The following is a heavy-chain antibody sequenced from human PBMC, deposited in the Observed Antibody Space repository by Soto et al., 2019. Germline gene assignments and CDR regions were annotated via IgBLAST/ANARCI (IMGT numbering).Heavy chain of an antibody. D-gene: IGHD6-6*01. V-gene: IGHV1-18*01. Sequence: QVQLVQSGAEVKKPGASVKVSCKASGYTFTTYAISWVRQAPGQGLEWMGRISTYNGNTKYAQKLQGRVTMTTDTSTSTAYMELRSLRSDDTAVYYCARDPQYSNSSQVFDSWGQGTLVTVSS. CDR1: GYTFTTYA. CDR2: ISTYNGNT. J-gene: IGHJ4*02. CDR3: ARDPQYSNSSQVFDS.